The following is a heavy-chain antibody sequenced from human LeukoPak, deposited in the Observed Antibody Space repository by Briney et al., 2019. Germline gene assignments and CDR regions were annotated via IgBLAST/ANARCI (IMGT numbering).Heavy chain of an antibody. V-gene: IGHV4-59*01. CDR2: IYYSGST. CDR1: GGSISSYY. J-gene: IGHJ4*02. D-gene: IGHD3-9*01. CDR3: ARGYFDWLLPFDY. Sequence: TSETLSLTCTVSGGSISSYYWSWIRQPPGKGLEWIGYIYYSGSTNYNPSLKSRVTISVDTSKNQFSLKLSSVTAADTAVYYCARGYFDWLLPFDYWGQGTLVTVSS.